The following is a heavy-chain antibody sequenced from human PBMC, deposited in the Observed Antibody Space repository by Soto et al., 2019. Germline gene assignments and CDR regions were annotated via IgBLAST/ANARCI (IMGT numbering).Heavy chain of an antibody. CDR3: AKEMYSSGAYYFYFGMDV. J-gene: IGHJ6*02. CDR2: ISASGGST. V-gene: IGHV3-23*01. Sequence: EVQLLESGGGLVQPGGSLRLSCAASGFSFSNYAMSWVRQAPGKGLEWVSAISASGGSTYYADSVRGRFTISRDNSKNTLYLQMNSLRAEDPAVYYCAKEMYSSGAYYFYFGMDVWGQATTVTVSS. D-gene: IGHD6-25*01. CDR1: GFSFSNYA.